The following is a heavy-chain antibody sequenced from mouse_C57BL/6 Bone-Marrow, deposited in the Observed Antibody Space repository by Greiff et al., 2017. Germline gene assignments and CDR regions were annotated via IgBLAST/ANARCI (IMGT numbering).Heavy chain of an antibody. CDR3: AKKAYYGYSCAMDY. Sequence: QVQLKESGPGLVQPSQSLSITCTVSGFSLTSYGVHWVRQSPGKGLEWLGVIWSGGSTDYTAAFMSRLSSSSDNSKSQVFFKMNSLRADDTAIYYCAKKAYYGYSCAMDYGGQGTSVTVSS. V-gene: IGHV2-5*01. CDR1: GFSLTSYG. D-gene: IGHD2-9*01. J-gene: IGHJ4*01. CDR2: IWSGGST.